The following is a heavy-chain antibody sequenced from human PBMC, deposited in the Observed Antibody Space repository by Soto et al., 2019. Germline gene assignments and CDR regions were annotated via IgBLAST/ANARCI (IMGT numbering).Heavy chain of an antibody. CDR2: IIPIFGTA. CDR1: GGTFSSYS. V-gene: IGHV1-69*13. CDR3: ASSSGSYYKWFWFDP. D-gene: IGHD3-10*01. J-gene: IGHJ5*02. Sequence: SVKVSCKASGGTFSSYSISWVRQAPGQGLEWMGGIIPIFGTANYAQKFQGRVTITADESTSTAYMELSSLRSEDTAVYYCASSSGSYYKWFWFDPWGQGTLVTVSS.